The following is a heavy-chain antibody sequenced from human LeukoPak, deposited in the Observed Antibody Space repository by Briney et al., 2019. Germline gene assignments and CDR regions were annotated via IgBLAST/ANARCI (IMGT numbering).Heavy chain of an antibody. J-gene: IGHJ5*02. D-gene: IGHD4-11*01. V-gene: IGHV3-48*01. Sequence: GGSLRLSCTASGFMFSEYGMNWVHQAPGKGLEWVSYISTSGIIYIADSVRGRFTISRDNAKNSVYLQMNGLRAEDTAVYFCARRADYTLDPWGQGTLVTVSS. CDR3: ARRADYTLDP. CDR1: GFMFSEYG. CDR2: ISTSGII.